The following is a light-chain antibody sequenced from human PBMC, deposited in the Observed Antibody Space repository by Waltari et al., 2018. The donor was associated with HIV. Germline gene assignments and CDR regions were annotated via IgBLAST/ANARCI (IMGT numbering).Light chain of an antibody. CDR3: QQRGNWPIT. CDR1: QSVSSY. J-gene: IGKJ5*01. V-gene: IGKV3-11*01. Sequence: EIVLKQSPVTLSLSPGERATLSCRASQSVSSYLAWYQHQPGQAPRLLIYGASSRATGIPARFSGSGSGTDFTLTISSLEPGDFGVYYCQQRGNWPITFGQGTRLEIK. CDR2: GAS.